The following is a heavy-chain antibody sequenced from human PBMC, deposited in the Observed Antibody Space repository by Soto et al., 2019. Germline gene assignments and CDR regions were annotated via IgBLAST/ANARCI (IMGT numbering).Heavy chain of an antibody. J-gene: IGHJ6*02. Sequence: PGGSLRLSCAAFGFSFRTYEANWVRQAPGKGLEWGAHISDGGSTTHYADSVKGRFTMSRDKAKNSVFLQMNSLRAEDTAVYFCAREGVPVSTLYYSYGMDVWGQGTTVTVSS. D-gene: IGHD2-15*01. CDR1: GFSFRTYE. CDR3: AREGVPVSTLYYSYGMDV. V-gene: IGHV3-48*03. CDR2: ISDGGSTT.